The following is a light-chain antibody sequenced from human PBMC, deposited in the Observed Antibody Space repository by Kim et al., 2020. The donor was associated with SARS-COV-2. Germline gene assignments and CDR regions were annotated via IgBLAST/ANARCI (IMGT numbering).Light chain of an antibody. CDR2: AAA. CDR1: QSVSSSY. Sequence: SLSPGDRVTLSCRASQSVSSSYLAWYQQKPGQAPRLLIYAAASRATGIPDRFSGSGSGTDFSLTISRLEPEDFAVYYCQQYDSSYTFGQGTKLEI. J-gene: IGKJ2*01. V-gene: IGKV3-20*01. CDR3: QQYDSSYT.